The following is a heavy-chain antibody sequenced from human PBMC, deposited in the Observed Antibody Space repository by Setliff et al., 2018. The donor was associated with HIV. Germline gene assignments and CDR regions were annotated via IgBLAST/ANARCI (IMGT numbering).Heavy chain of an antibody. J-gene: IGHJ6*02. CDR1: GYTFTSYD. CDR3: AREIGDYYDSSGYYPPTDYYYGMDV. CDR2: ISAYNGNT. D-gene: IGHD3-22*01. Sequence: ASVKVSCKASGYTFTSYDISWVRQAPGQGLEWMGWISAYNGNTNYAQKLQGRDTMTTDTSTSTAYMGLRSLRSDDTAVYYCAREIGDYYDSSGYYPPTDYYYGMDVWGQGTTVTVSS. V-gene: IGHV1-18*01.